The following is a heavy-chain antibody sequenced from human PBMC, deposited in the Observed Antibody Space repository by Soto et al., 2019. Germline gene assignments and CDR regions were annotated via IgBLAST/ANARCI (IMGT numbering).Heavy chain of an antibody. V-gene: IGHV4-59*01. Sequence: PSDTLSLTCTVSGGSISSYYWSWIRQPPGKGLERIGYIYYSGSTNYNPSLKSRVTISVDTSKNQFSLKLSSVTAADTAVYYCARELDLLWVGDNHAWFDPWGQGTLVTAPQ. CDR1: GGSISSYY. D-gene: IGHD3-10*01. CDR3: ARELDLLWVGDNHAWFDP. J-gene: IGHJ5*02. CDR2: IYYSGST.